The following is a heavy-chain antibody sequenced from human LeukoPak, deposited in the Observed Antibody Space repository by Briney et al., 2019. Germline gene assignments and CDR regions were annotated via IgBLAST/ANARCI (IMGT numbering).Heavy chain of an antibody. J-gene: IGHJ3*02. CDR1: GFTFSSYA. V-gene: IGHV3-23*01. D-gene: IGHD6-19*01. Sequence: GGSLRLSCAASGFTFSSYAMSWVRQAPGKGLEWVSAISGSGGSTYYADSVKGRFTISRDNSKNTLYLQMNSLRAEDTAVYYCAIPYSSGWYAFGIWGQGTMVTVSS. CDR3: AIPYSSGWYAFGI. CDR2: ISGSGGST.